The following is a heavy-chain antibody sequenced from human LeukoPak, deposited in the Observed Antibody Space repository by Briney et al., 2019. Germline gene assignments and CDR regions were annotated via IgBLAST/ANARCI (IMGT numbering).Heavy chain of an antibody. J-gene: IGHJ4*02. CDR1: RGSISTTY. CDR2: MYTTGRT. V-gene: IGHV4-4*09. Sequence: PSETLSLTCTVSRGSISTTYWSWIRQPPGKGLEYIGYMYTTGRTNFNPSFKSRVTISVDTSRNQFSLNLSSVTATDTAGYYCARMSHRGFFDSWGQGTLVTVSS. D-gene: IGHD3-10*01. CDR3: ARMSHRGFFDS.